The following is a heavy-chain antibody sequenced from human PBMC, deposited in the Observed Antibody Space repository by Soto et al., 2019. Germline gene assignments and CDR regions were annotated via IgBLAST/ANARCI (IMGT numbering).Heavy chain of an antibody. V-gene: IGHV3-30*18. CDR3: AKDGTYCGGDCYPIFNFDS. Sequence: QVHLVQSGGGVVQPGRSLRLSCAASGFSFNNFGMHWVRQAPGKGLEWVAVISYDGSNKYYADSVRGRFTISRDDSKDTLYLQMNSLRAEDTAVYYCAKDGTYCGGDCYPIFNFDSWGQGTLGTVSS. D-gene: IGHD2-21*02. J-gene: IGHJ4*02. CDR2: ISYDGSNK. CDR1: GFSFNNFG.